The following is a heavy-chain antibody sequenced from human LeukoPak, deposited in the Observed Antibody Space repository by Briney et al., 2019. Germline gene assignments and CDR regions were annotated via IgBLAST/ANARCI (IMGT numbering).Heavy chain of an antibody. D-gene: IGHD3-3*01. V-gene: IGHV3-9*01. J-gene: IGHJ3*02. CDR2: ISRNSGSI. CDR1: GFTFDDYA. CDR3: AKGSDFWSGSI. Sequence: GGSLRLSCAASGFTFDDYAMHWVRQAPGKGLEWVSGISRNSGSIGYADSVKGRFTISRDNAKNSLYLQMNSLRAEDTALYYCAKGSDFWSGSIWGQGTMVTVSS.